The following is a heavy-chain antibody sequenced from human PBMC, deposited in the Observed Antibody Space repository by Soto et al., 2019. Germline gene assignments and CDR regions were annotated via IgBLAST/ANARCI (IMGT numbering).Heavy chain of an antibody. CDR1: GLSLRNGRMG. J-gene: IGHJ5*02. CDR2: ICSDDDK. V-gene: IGHV2-26*01. Sequence: SGPTLVNPTETLTLTCTVSGLSLRNGRMGVSWIRQPPGKALEWLAHICSDDDKSYSTSLGSRLTISKDTSRSQVVLTMTSMDPMDSATYYCALIKDCSRTDCYLASFDPWGQGTLVTVSS. D-gene: IGHD2-2*01. CDR3: ALIKDCSRTDCYLASFDP.